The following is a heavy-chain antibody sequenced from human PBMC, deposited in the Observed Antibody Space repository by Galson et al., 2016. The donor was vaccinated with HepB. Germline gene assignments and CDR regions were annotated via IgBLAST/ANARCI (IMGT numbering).Heavy chain of an antibody. V-gene: IGHV3-48*02. Sequence: LRLSCAASGFTFSSYSMNWVRRVSGKGLEWVSYIDSGGRTIYYADSAKGRFTISRDNAKNSLYLQMNSLRDEDTAVYYCARVQITRGWYEDYWGQGTLVTVSS. J-gene: IGHJ4*02. CDR3: ARVQITRGWYEDY. CDR1: GFTFSSYS. D-gene: IGHD6-19*01. CDR2: IDSGGRTI.